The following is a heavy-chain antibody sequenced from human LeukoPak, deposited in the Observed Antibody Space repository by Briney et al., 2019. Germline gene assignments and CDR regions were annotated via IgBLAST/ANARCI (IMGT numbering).Heavy chain of an antibody. Sequence: SETQSLTCTVSGGSISSGSYYWSWIRQPAGMGLEWIGRIYTSGSTNYNPSLKSRVTISVDTSKNQFSLKQSSVTAADSAVYYCARDPGPNYYDSSGYYYDIRGQGTLVTVSS. V-gene: IGHV4-61*02. CDR3: ARDPGPNYYDSSGYYYDI. CDR1: GGSISSGSYY. CDR2: IYTSGST. D-gene: IGHD3-22*01. J-gene: IGHJ4*02.